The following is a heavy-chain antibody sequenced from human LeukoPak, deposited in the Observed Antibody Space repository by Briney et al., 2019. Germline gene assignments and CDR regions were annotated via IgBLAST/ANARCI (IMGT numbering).Heavy chain of an antibody. V-gene: IGHV4-38-2*02. J-gene: IGHJ4*02. CDR3: ARDLASCAGDCYSDGFDY. CDR1: GYSISSGYY. D-gene: IGHD2-21*02. Sequence: PSETLSLTCTVSGYSISSGYYWGWIRQSPGKGLEWIGSIYHGGSTYYNPPLRRRVIVSVDTSKNHFSLKMSSVTAADTAVYYCARDLASCAGDCYSDGFDYWGQGALVTVSS. CDR2: IYHGGST.